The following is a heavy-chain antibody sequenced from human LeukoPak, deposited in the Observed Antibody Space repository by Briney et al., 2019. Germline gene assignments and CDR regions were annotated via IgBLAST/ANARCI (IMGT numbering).Heavy chain of an antibody. D-gene: IGHD3-10*01. CDR2: IYSGGST. CDR1: GFTFSSYA. CDR3: YYGSGSYP. V-gene: IGHV3-66*01. J-gene: IGHJ5*02. Sequence: GGSLRLSCAASGFTFSSYAMNWVRQAPGKGLEWVSLIYSGGSTYYADSVKGRFTISRDNSKNTLYLQMNSLRVEDTAVYYCYYGSGSYPWGQGSLVTVSS.